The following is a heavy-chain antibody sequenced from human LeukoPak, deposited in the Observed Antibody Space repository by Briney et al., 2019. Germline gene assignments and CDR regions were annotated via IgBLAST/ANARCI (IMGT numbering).Heavy chain of an antibody. V-gene: IGHV1-8*01. CDR3: ASSGQLVRGYSLDY. D-gene: IGHD6-6*01. CDR2: MNPNSRNT. J-gene: IGHJ4*02. Sequence: ASVKVSCKASGYTFTSYDINWVRQATGQGLEWMGWMNPNSRNTGYAQKFQGRVTMTRNTSISTAYMELSSLRSEDTAVYYCASSGQLVRGYSLDYWGQGTLVTVSS. CDR1: GYTFTSYD.